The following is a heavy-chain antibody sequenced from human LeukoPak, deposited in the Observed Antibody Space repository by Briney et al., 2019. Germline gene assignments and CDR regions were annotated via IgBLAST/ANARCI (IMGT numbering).Heavy chain of an antibody. CDR2: ISYDGSNK. D-gene: IGHD6-19*01. CDR1: GFTFSSYA. V-gene: IGHV3-30-3*01. CDR3: ARDRLQAVAGGFFDY. J-gene: IGHJ4*02. Sequence: GGSLRLSCAASGFTFSSYAMHWARQAPGKGLEWVAVISYDGSNKYYADSVKGRFTISRDNSKNTLYLQMNSLRAEDTAVYYCARDRLQAVAGGFFDYWGQGTLVTVSS.